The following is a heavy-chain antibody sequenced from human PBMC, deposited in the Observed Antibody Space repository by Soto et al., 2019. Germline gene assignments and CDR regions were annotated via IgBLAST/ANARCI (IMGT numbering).Heavy chain of an antibody. V-gene: IGHV3-48*01. Sequence: EVQLVASGGGLVQPGGSLRLSCAASGFTFSSYSMNWVRQAPGKGLAWVSYISSSSSTIYYADSVKGRFTISRDNAKNSRHLQMNSLRAEDTAVYYWARSKRSRIAVAGPDFDYWGQGTLVTVSS. CDR1: GFTFSSYS. D-gene: IGHD6-19*01. CDR3: ARSKRSRIAVAGPDFDY. CDR2: ISSSSSTI. J-gene: IGHJ4*02.